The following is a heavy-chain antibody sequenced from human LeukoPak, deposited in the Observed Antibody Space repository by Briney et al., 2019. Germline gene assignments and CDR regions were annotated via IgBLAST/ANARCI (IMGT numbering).Heavy chain of an antibody. D-gene: IGHD1-26*01. Sequence: SETLSLTCTVSGGSFCSYYWSWIRQPPGKGLEWIGYIYYSGSTNYNPSLKSRVTISVDRSKNQFSLKLSSVTAADTAVYYCARGSYSVGYCGQGTLVTVSS. V-gene: IGHV4-59*01. J-gene: IGHJ4*02. CDR2: IYYSGST. CDR1: GGSFCSYY. CDR3: ARGSYSVGY.